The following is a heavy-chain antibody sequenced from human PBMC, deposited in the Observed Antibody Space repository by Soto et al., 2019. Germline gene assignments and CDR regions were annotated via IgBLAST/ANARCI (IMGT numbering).Heavy chain of an antibody. CDR1: GGTFSSYA. CDR2: INPNSGGT. J-gene: IGHJ4*02. D-gene: IGHD4-17*01. V-gene: IGHV1-2*04. CDR3: ARSGTTATYYFDY. Sequence: ASVKVSCKASGGTFSSYAISWVRQAPGQGLEWMGWINPNSGGTNYAQKFQGWVTMTRDTSISTAYMELSRLRSDDTAVYYCARSGTTATYYFDYWGQGTLVTVSS.